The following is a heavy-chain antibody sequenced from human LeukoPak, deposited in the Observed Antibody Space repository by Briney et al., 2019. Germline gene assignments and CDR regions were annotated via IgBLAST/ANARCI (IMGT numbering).Heavy chain of an antibody. CDR2: IYYSGST. D-gene: IGHD2-15*01. CDR3: AREAVVVVADGSWFDP. Sequence: SETLSLTCTVSGGSISSSSYYWGWIRQPPGKGLEWIGSIYYSGSTYYNPSLKSRVTISVDTSKNQFSLKLSSVTAADTAVYYCAREAVVVVADGSWFDPWGQGTLVTVSS. V-gene: IGHV4-39*07. CDR1: GGSISSSSYY. J-gene: IGHJ5*02.